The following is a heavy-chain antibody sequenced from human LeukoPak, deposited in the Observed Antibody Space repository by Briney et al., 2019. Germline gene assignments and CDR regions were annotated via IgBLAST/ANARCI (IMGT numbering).Heavy chain of an antibody. CDR1: GYTFTHNW. D-gene: IGHD1-14*01. V-gene: IGHV5-51*01. CDR2: IFPADSNT. CDR3: ARHRATGTWSDFDY. Sequence: RGESLKISCKVSGYTFTHNWNGWVRQKPGRGLEWLGVIFPADSNTAYNSSFRGQVTISVDKSIDTAYLQWGSLKASDSAIYYCARHRATGTWSDFDYWGQGTVVTVSS. J-gene: IGHJ4*02.